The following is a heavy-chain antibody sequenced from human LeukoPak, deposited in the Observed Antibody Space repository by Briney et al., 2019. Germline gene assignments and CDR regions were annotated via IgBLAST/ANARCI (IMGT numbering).Heavy chain of an antibody. D-gene: IGHD1-1*01. CDR3: AKDNKVWVPTDY. Sequence: GGSLRLSCAASGFTFSNYSMNWVRQAPGKGLEWVAVISYDGSNKYYADSVKGRFTISRDNSKNTLYLQMNSLRAEDTAVYYCAKDNKVWVPTDYWGQGTLVTVSS. V-gene: IGHV3-30*18. J-gene: IGHJ4*02. CDR1: GFTFSNYS. CDR2: ISYDGSNK.